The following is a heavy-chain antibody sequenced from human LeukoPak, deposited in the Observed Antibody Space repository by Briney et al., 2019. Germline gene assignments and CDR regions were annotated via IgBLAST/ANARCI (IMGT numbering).Heavy chain of an antibody. V-gene: IGHV3-7*01. J-gene: IGHJ3*02. Sequence: GGSLRLSCAASGFTFSSYWMSWVRQAPGKGLEWVANIEQDGSEKYYVDSVKGRFTISRDNAKNSLYLQMNSLRAEDTAVYYCARVSHSITIFGVVRFHASDIWGQGTMVTVSS. CDR2: IEQDGSEK. CDR3: ARVSHSITIFGVVRFHASDI. CDR1: GFTFSSYW. D-gene: IGHD3-3*01.